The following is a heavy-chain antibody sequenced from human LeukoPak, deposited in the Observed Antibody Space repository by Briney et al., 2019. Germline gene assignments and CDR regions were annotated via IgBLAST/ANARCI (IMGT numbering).Heavy chain of an antibody. CDR3: ASSSWAYFYMEV. CDR2: FYYSGST. Sequence: SETLSLTCAVSGGSISSSNWWSWVRQPPGKGLEWIGFFYYSGSTNYNPSLKSRVTISVDTSKNQFSLKLSSVTAADTAVYYCASSSWAYFYMEVWGIGTTVTVSS. CDR1: GGSISSSNW. J-gene: IGHJ6*03. V-gene: IGHV4-4*02. D-gene: IGHD6-13*01.